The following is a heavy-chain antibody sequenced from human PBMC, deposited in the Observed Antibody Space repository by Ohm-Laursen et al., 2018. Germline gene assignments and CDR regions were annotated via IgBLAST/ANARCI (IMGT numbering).Heavy chain of an antibody. CDR2: ISGTGSST. Sequence: SLRLSCAASGFTFSSYAMSWVRQAPGKGLEWVSAISGTGSSTYYADSVKGRFTISRDNSRNTLYLQMNSLRADDTAIYYCVKDASAVTALYYEHWGQGTPVTVSS. V-gene: IGHV3-23*01. CDR1: GFTFSSYA. CDR3: VKDASAVTALYYEH. J-gene: IGHJ4*02. D-gene: IGHD2-21*02.